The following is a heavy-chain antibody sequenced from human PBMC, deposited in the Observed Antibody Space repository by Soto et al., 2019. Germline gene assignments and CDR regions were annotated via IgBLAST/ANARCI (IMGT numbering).Heavy chain of an antibody. Sequence: QVQLVESGGGVVQPGRSLRLSCAASRFSFSSYTMHWVRQAPGKGLEWVAVISYDGNSNFYTDSVKGRFTISRDNSNNTLYLKMTRLRPKDTAVYYCVRVLYLGGHCSGASCPFHYWGQGTLVTVSS. V-gene: IGHV3-30-3*01. CDR1: RFSFSSYT. D-gene: IGHD2-15*01. CDR3: VRVLYLGGHCSGASCPFHY. J-gene: IGHJ4*02. CDR2: ISYDGNSN.